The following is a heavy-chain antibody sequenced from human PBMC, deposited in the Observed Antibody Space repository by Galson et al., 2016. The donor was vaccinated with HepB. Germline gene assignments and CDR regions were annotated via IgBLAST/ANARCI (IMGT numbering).Heavy chain of an antibody. CDR3: AAGGQWLVL. D-gene: IGHD6-19*01. Sequence: SVKVSCKASGYTFTRYSVHWVRQAPGKGLEWMGIIHPGVGNTTYAHKFQGKVTMTSDTSSSTINLELSSLTSEDSAVYYCAAGGQWLVLWGQGTLVTVSS. CDR2: IHPGVGNT. J-gene: IGHJ4*02. CDR1: GYTFTRYS. V-gene: IGHV1-46*01.